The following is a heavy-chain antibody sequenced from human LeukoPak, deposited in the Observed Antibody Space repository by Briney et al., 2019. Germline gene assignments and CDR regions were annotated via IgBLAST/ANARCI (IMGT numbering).Heavy chain of an antibody. V-gene: IGHV4-39*01. J-gene: IGHJ4*01. CDR3: ARQFSLSGYLDY. CDR2: INHSGST. D-gene: IGHD2-15*01. Sequence: PSETLSLNCTVSGGSISSSSGFYWDWIRQPPGKGLEWIGEINHSGSTNYNPSLKSRVTISVDTSKNQFSLKLSSLTAADTAVYYCARQFSLSGYLDYWGQGTLVTVSS. CDR1: GGSISSSSGFY.